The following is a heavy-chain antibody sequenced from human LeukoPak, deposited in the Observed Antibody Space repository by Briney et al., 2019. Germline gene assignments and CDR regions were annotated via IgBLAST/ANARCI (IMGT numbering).Heavy chain of an antibody. V-gene: IGHV3-66*01. CDR2: IYSGGST. CDR3: ARDPYSGGYSDYYYYYMDV. Sequence: GGSLRLSCAASGFTVSSNYMSWVRQAPGKGLEWVSVIYSGGSTYYADSVKGRFTISRDNSKNTLYLQMNSLRAEDTAVYYCARDPYSGGYSDYYYYYMDVWGKGTTVTVSS. CDR1: GFTVSSNY. D-gene: IGHD3-22*01. J-gene: IGHJ6*03.